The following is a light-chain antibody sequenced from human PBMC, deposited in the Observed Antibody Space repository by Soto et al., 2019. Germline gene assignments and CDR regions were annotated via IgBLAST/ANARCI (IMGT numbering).Light chain of an antibody. CDR3: QQYNSYSWT. CDR1: QNINKR. Sequence: DIQMSQSPFTLSASVGDGVTITCRASQNINKRLAWHQQKPGKAPKVLIYDASNLKSGVPSRFSGGGSGTEFILTISSLQPDDFATYYCQQYNSYSWTFGQGTKVDIK. V-gene: IGKV1-5*01. CDR2: DAS. J-gene: IGKJ1*01.